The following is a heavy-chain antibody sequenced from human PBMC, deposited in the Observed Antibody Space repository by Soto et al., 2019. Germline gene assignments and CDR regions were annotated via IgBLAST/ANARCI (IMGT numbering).Heavy chain of an antibody. D-gene: IGHD6-19*01. J-gene: IGHJ4*02. CDR1: GFTFSSHA. CDR3: AKDLQFSGWLSAQTFDY. V-gene: IGHV3-23*01. Sequence: EVQLLESGGGLVQPGGSLRLSCAVSGFTFSSHAMSWVRQAPGKGLECVSSITGSGDSTYYADSVKGRSTISRDKSKSTLQLQMNRLRPEDTAVYYCAKDLQFSGWLSAQTFDYWGQGTQVTVSS. CDR2: ITGSGDST.